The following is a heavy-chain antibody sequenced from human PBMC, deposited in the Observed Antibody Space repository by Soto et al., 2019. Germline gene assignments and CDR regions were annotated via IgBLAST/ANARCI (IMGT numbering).Heavy chain of an antibody. CDR3: ARDPSMVRGVNPYGLDV. CDR2: VYYSGST. V-gene: IGHV4-61*01. J-gene: IGHJ6*02. Sequence: QVQLQESGPGLVKPSETLSLICTVSGGSVNSGSYYWSWIRQPPGKGLEWIGYVYYSGSTNFNPSLKSRLSMSLDTSKNQFSLKLSSVTAADTAIYYCARDPSMVRGVNPYGLDVWGQGTTVTVS. D-gene: IGHD3-10*01. CDR1: GGSVNSGSYY.